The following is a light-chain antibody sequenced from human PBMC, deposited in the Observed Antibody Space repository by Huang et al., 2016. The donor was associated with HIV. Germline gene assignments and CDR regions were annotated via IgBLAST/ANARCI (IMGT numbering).Light chain of an antibody. CDR1: QDISTY. J-gene: IGKJ5*01. Sequence: DIQMTQSPSSLSASVGDRVTITCQASQDISTYLNWYQQKPGKAPKVLIYVASNLETGVPSRFSCSGSGTSFTFTINSLQPEDIATYYCQQYDNLPITFGQGTRLEI. CDR3: QQYDNLPIT. V-gene: IGKV1-33*01. CDR2: VAS.